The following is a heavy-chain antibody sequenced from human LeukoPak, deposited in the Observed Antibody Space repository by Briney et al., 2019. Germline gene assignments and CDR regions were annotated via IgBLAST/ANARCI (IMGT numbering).Heavy chain of an antibody. J-gene: IGHJ3*02. CDR1: GGSISSYY. CDR3: ARFGRVTMIVVVPAEDDAFDI. V-gene: IGHV4-59*08. CDR2: IYYSGST. D-gene: IGHD3-22*01. Sequence: SETLSLTCTVSGGSISSYYWSWIRQPPGKGLEWIGYIYYSGSTYYNPSLKSRVTISVDTSKNQFSLKLSSVTAADTAVYYCARFGRVTMIVVVPAEDDAFDIWGQGTMVTVSS.